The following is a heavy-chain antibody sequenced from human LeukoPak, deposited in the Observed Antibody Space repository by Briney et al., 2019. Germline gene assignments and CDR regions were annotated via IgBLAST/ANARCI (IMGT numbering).Heavy chain of an antibody. V-gene: IGHV1-69*13. CDR3: ASRGLETGRFLNPFDY. D-gene: IGHD1-1*01. J-gene: IGHJ4*02. CDR1: GGTFSSYA. CDR2: IIPIFGTA. Sequence: ASVKVSCKASGGTFSSYAISWVRQAPGQGLEWMGGIIPIFGTANCAQKFQGRVTITADESTSTAYMELSSLRSEDTAVYYCASRGLETGRFLNPFDYWGQGTLVTVSS.